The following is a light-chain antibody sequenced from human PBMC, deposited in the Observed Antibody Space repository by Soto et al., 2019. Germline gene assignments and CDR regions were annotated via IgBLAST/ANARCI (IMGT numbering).Light chain of an antibody. CDR2: DAS. V-gene: IGKV1-13*02. J-gene: IGKJ3*01. Sequence: AIQLTQSPSSLSASVGDRVTITCRASQGISSALAWYQQKPGKAPKLLIYDASSLESGVPSRFSGSGSGTDFTLSISSLQPEDFATYYFHQFNSYLLTFGPGTKVDI. CDR3: HQFNSYLLT. CDR1: QGISSA.